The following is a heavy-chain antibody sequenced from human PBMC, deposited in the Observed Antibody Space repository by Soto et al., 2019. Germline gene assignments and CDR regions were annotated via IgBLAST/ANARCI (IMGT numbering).Heavy chain of an antibody. CDR2: VIPIFDSK. V-gene: IGHV1-69*01. Sequence: QVQLVQSGAEVKKPGSSLKVSCRTSGDSGGRSYAISWVRQAPGQGLEWMGAVIPIFDSKVYAKRFQGRLTIDADQSTATVSLEMSSLKSGDTAVYYCARDCSGGSCYPGMDVWGQGTTVTVSS. CDR1: GDSGGRSYA. CDR3: ARDCSGGSCYPGMDV. D-gene: IGHD2-15*01. J-gene: IGHJ6*02.